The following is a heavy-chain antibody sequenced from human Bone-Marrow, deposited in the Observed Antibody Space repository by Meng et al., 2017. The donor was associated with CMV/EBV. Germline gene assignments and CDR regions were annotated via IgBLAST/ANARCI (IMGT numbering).Heavy chain of an antibody. D-gene: IGHD3-22*01. V-gene: IGHV1-58*01. J-gene: IGHJ4*02. CDR2: IVVGSGNT. CDR3: AAGGVITMIVV. CDR1: GFTFTSSA. Sequence: SVKVSCKASGFTFTSSAVQWVRQARGQRLEWIGWIVVGSGNTNYAQKFQERVTITRDMSTSTSYMELSSLRSEDTAVYYCAAGGVITMIVVWGQGTLVTVSS.